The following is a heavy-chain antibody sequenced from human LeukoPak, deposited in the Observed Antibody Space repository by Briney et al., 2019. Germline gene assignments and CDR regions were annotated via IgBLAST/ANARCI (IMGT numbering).Heavy chain of an antibody. V-gene: IGHV4-30-4*08. Sequence: SQTLSLTCTVSGGSISSGDYYWSWIRQPPGKGLEWVGYIYYSGSTYYNPSLKSRVTISVDTSKNQFSLKLSSVTAADTAVYYCARDPAVDAFDIWGQGTMVTVSS. CDR2: IYYSGST. CDR3: ARDPAVDAFDI. CDR1: GGSISSGDYY. J-gene: IGHJ3*02.